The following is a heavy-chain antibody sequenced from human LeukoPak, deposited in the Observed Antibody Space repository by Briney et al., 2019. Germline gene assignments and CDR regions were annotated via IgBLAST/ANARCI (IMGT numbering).Heavy chain of an antibody. Sequence: GGGLRLSCVASGFTVSSNSMNWVRQAPGKGLEWVSILFSGGSALYADSVKGRFTISRDNSKNTLYLQMNSLRAEDTAVYYCARFHRVWYFDYWGQGTLVSVST. CDR2: LFSGGSA. CDR1: GFTVSSNS. J-gene: IGHJ4*02. V-gene: IGHV3-53*01. CDR3: ARFHRVWYFDY. D-gene: IGHD2-21*01.